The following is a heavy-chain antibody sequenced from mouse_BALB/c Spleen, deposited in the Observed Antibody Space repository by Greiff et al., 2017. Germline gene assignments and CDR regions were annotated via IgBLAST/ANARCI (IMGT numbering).Heavy chain of an antibody. CDR3: ARGNWDFDY. CDR1: GYAFTNYL. D-gene: IGHD4-1*01. J-gene: IGHJ2*01. Sequence: VQLQQSGAELVRPGTSVKVSCKASGYAFTNYLIEWVKQRPGQGLEWIGVINPGSGGTNYNEKFKGKATLTADKSSSTAYMQLSSLTSDDSAVYFCARGNWDFDYWGQGTTLTVSS. V-gene: IGHV1-54*01. CDR2: INPGSGGT.